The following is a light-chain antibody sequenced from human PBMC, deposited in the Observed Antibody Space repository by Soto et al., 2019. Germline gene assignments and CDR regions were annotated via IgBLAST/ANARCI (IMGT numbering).Light chain of an antibody. CDR2: GAS. CDR3: QQYGSSPQRT. Sequence: EIVLAQSPGTLSLSPGERATLSCRASQSVSSSYLAWYQQKPGQAPRLLIYGASSRATGIPDRFSGSGSGTDFTLTISRLEPEDFAVYYCQQYGSSPQRTFGQGTNVDI. J-gene: IGKJ1*01. CDR1: QSVSSSY. V-gene: IGKV3-20*01.